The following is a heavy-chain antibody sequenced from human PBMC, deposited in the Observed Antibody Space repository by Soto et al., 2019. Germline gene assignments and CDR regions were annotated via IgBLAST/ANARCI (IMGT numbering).Heavy chain of an antibody. CDR3: ARFGRVTFGC. CDR1: GFILNPYN. CDR2: ISPSGSYM. D-gene: IGHD3-3*01. V-gene: IGHV3-21*01. Sequence: SLRPSCAASGFILNPYNIHWVRQAPGKGLEWVASISPSGSYMYYGDSLKGRVTVSRDNAKNSLYLQMDSLRADDTAIYYCARFGRVTFGCWGRGALVTVCS. J-gene: IGHJ4*02.